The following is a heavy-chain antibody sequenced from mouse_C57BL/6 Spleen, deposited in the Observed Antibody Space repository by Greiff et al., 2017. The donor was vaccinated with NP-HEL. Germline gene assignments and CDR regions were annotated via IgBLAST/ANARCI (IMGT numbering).Heavy chain of an antibody. CDR2: ISSGSSTI. CDR1: GFTFSDYG. CDR3: ARFYFDY. J-gene: IGHJ2*01. Sequence: EVKLQESGGGLVKPGGSLKLSCAASGFTFSDYGMHWVRQAPEKGLEWVAYISSGSSTIYYADTVKGRFTITRDNAKNTLFLQMTSLRSEDTAIYYCARFYFDYWGQGTTLTVSS. V-gene: IGHV5-17*01.